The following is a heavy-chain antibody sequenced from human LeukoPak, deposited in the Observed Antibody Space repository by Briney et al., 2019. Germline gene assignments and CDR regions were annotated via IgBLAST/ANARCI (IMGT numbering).Heavy chain of an antibody. CDR3: ARSYDIFHFYMDV. CDR1: GYTFTSYA. CDR2: ISGHSTNR. J-gene: IGHJ6*03. V-gene: IGHV1-18*01. Sequence: ASVKVSCKASGYTFTSYAISWVRQAPGQGPEWMGWISGHSTNRKIAQKFQGRVTMTTATSTSTATMELRSLRSDDTAVYYCARSYDIFHFYMDVWGEGTTVTVSS. D-gene: IGHD3-9*01.